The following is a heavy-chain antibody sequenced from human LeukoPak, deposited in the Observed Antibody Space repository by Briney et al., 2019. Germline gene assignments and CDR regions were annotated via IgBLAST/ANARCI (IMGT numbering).Heavy chain of an antibody. CDR3: GWSPNTFYLDY. V-gene: IGHV1-2*02. CDR1: GYTFTGYY. J-gene: IGHJ4*02. D-gene: IGHD2-15*01. Sequence: ASVKVSCKASGYTFTGYYIHWVRQAPGQGLEWMGWINPNSGGTNSAQKFQGRATMTRDTSISTAYMELSRLQSDDTAVYYCGWSPNTFYLDYWGQGTLVTVSS. CDR2: INPNSGGT.